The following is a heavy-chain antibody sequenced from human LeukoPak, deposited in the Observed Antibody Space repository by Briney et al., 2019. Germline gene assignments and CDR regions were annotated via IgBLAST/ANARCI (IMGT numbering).Heavy chain of an antibody. J-gene: IGHJ4*02. V-gene: IGHV3-23*01. CDR2: ISGRGCST. CDR1: VFTLSSYA. Sequence: PGGSLRLSCAASVFTLSSYAMSWVRQAPGKGREWVSAISGRGCSTYYADSVKGRFTISRDNSKNTLYLQMNSLRAEDRAVYYCAKDPSIAVAGLFDYWGQGTLVTVSS. CDR3: AKDPSIAVAGLFDY. D-gene: IGHD6-19*01.